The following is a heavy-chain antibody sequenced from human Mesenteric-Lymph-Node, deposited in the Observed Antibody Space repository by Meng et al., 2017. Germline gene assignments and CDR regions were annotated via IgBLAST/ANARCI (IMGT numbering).Heavy chain of an antibody. CDR2: IIPIFGTA. V-gene: IGHV1-69*05. J-gene: IGHJ4*02. Sequence: SVKVSCKASGGTFSSYAISWVRQAPGQGLEWMGGIIPIFGTANYAQKFQGRVTMTRNTSISTAYMELSSLRSEDTAVYYCARAERVATMTLVYWGQGTLVTVSS. D-gene: IGHD5-12*01. CDR3: ARAERVATMTLVY. CDR1: GGTFSSYA.